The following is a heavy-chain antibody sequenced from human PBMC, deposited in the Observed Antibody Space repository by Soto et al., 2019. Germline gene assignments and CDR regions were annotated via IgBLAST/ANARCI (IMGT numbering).Heavy chain of an antibody. CDR3: ARGMVRGVTNYYYYYGMDV. CDR1: GGSISSYY. J-gene: IGHJ6*02. D-gene: IGHD3-10*01. Sequence: QVQLQESGPGLVKPSETLSLTCTVSGGSISSYYWSWIRQPAGKGLEWIGRIYTSGSTNYNPSLKSRVTMSVDTSKNQFSLKLSSVTAADTAVYYSARGMVRGVTNYYYYYGMDVWGQGTTVTVSS. V-gene: IGHV4-4*07. CDR2: IYTSGST.